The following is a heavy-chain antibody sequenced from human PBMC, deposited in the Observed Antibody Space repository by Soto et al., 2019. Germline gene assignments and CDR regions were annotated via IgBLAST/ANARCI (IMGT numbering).Heavy chain of an antibody. V-gene: IGHV4-34*01. CDR3: AREVPSRYFDL. J-gene: IGHJ2*01. CDR1: GGSFSDYY. CDR2: INHSGST. Sequence: PSETLSLTCAVYGGSFSDYYWSWIRQPPGKGLEWIGEINHSGSTNYNPSLKSRVTISVDTSKNQFSLKLNSVTAADTAVYYCAREVPSRYFDLWGRGPPVTVSP. D-gene: IGHD3-10*01.